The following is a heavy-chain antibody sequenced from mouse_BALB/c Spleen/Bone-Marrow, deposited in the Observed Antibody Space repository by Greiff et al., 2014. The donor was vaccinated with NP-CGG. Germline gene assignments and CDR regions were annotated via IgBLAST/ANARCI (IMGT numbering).Heavy chain of an antibody. Sequence: EVQLVESGGGLVKPGGSLKLSCAASGFTFSSYAMSWVRQTPEKRLEWVASISSGGSTYYPDSVKGRFTISRDNARNILYLQMSSLRSEDTAMYYRARDDYDDQYYFDYWGQGTTLTVSS. CDR2: ISSGGST. J-gene: IGHJ2*01. D-gene: IGHD2-4*01. CDR3: ARDDYDDQYYFDY. V-gene: IGHV5-6-5*01. CDR1: GFTFSSYA.